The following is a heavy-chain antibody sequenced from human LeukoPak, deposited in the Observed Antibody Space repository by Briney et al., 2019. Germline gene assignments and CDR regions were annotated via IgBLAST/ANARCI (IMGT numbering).Heavy chain of an antibody. J-gene: IGHJ4*02. Sequence: GGSLRLSCAASGFTFSSYAMHWVRQAPGKGLEYVSAISSNGGSTYYANSVKGRFTISRDNSKTTLYLHMGSLRAEDMAVYYCARAALPRRDGYNFYDYWGQGTLVTVSS. V-gene: IGHV3-64*01. CDR2: ISSNGGST. CDR3: ARAALPRRDGYNFYDY. D-gene: IGHD5-24*01. CDR1: GFTFSSYA.